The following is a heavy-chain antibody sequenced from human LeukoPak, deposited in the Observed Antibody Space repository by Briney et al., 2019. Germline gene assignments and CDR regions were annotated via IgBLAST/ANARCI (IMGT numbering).Heavy chain of an antibody. CDR3: AKVPSPLAVAVTGAFDI. D-gene: IGHD6-19*01. J-gene: IGHJ3*02. CDR2: IRYDGSNK. CDR1: GFTFSSYG. V-gene: IGHV3-30*02. Sequence: GGSLRLSCAASGFTFSSYGMHWVRQAPGKGLEWVAFIRYDGSNKYYADSVKGRFTISRDNSKNTLYLQMNSLRAEDTAVYYCAKVPSPLAVAVTGAFDIWGQGTMVTVSS.